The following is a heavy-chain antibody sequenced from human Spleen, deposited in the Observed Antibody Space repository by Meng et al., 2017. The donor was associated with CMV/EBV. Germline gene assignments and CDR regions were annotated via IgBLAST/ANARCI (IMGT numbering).Heavy chain of an antibody. CDR1: GYTFTGYY. D-gene: IGHD2-15*01. CDR2: INPNSGGT. V-gene: IGHV1-2*02. Sequence: CKASGYTFTGYYMPWVRQAPGQGLEWVGWINPNSGGTNYAQKFQGRVTMTRDTSISTAYMELSRLRSDDTAVYYCARGIRTNWYFDLWGRGTLVTVSS. J-gene: IGHJ2*01. CDR3: ARGIRTNWYFDL.